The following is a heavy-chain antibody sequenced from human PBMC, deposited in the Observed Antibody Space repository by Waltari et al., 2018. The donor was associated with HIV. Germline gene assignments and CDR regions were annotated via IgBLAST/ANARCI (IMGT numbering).Heavy chain of an antibody. J-gene: IGHJ6*02. CDR1: GFTFSDYA. CDR3: ARDTLNLYFGLDV. V-gene: IGHV3-48*02. CDR2: ISSTSVNI. Sequence: EVQLEESGGSFVQPGGSLRLSCAASGFTFSDYAMNWVRQAPGXXLEWISYISSTSVNIKYADSVKGRFTISRDNTKNSLDLEMNNLRDGDTAVYYCARDTLNLYFGLDVWGRGTAVTVSS.